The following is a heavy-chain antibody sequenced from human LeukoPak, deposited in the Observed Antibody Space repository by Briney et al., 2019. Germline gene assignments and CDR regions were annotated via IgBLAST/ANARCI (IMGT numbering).Heavy chain of an antibody. CDR2: IIPIFGTA. V-gene: IGHV1-69*13. CDR1: GGTFSSYA. CDR3: ARSAGEANYDVED. D-gene: IGHD1-7*01. J-gene: IGHJ4*02. Sequence: SVKVSCKASGGTFSSYAISWVRQAPGQGLEWMGGIIPIFGTANYAQKFQGRVTITADESTSTAYMELSSLRSEDTAVYYCARSAGEANYDVEDWGQGTLVTVSS.